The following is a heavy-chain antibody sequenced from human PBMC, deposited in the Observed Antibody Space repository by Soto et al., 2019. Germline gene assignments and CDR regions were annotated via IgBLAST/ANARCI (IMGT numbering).Heavy chain of an antibody. CDR3: ARIRGYWYGLDV. V-gene: IGHV3-23*01. CDR2: ITGTGGNT. Sequence: LRLSCAGSGFTLSTYGMTWVRQAPGKGLEWVSAITGTGGNTYYVDSVKGRFTSSRDNSKNMLYLQMKSVRVEDTAVYYCARIRGYWYGLDVWGQGTTVTVSS. CDR1: GFTLSTYG. J-gene: IGHJ6*02.